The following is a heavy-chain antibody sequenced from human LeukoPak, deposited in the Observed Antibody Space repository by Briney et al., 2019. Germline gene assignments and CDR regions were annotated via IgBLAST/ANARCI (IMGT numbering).Heavy chain of an antibody. J-gene: IGHJ4*02. V-gene: IGHV3-30-3*01. CDR2: ISYDASNK. CDR1: GFTFSRYA. CDR3: ARDGYGSGSYFTF. Sequence: EGSLRLSCAASGFTFSRYAMHWVRQAPGKGLEWVAFISYDASNKYYADSVKGRFTISRDNSKNTLYLQMNSLRAEDTAVYYCARDGYGSGSYFTFWGQGTLVTVSS. D-gene: IGHD3-10*01.